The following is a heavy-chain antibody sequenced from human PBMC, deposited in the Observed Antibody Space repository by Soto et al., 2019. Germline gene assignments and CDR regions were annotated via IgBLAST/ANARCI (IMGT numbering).Heavy chain of an antibody. CDR3: AKDSDSSGYDY. CDR2: ISYDGSNK. J-gene: IGHJ4*02. Sequence: QVKLVESRGGVVQPGRSLRLSCAASGFTFSSYGMHWVRQAPGKGLEWVAVISYDGSNKYYADSVKGRFTISRDNSKNTLYLQMNSLRAEDTAVYYCAKDSDSSGYDYWGQGTLVTVSS. V-gene: IGHV3-30*18. CDR1: GFTFSSYG. D-gene: IGHD3-22*01.